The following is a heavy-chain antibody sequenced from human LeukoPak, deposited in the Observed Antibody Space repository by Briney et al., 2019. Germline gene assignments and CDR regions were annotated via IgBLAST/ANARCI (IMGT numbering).Heavy chain of an antibody. Sequence: SETLSLTCTVSGGSISSYYWSWIRQPPGKGLEWIGYIHYSGSTNYNPSLKSRVTISVDKSKNQFSLKLSSVTAADTAVYYCARARIVGNFDYWGQGTLVTVSS. V-gene: IGHV4-59*12. CDR1: GGSISSYY. D-gene: IGHD1-26*01. CDR2: IHYSGST. J-gene: IGHJ4*02. CDR3: ARARIVGNFDY.